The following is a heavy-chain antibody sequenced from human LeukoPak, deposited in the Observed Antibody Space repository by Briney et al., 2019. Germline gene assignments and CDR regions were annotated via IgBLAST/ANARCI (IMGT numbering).Heavy chain of an antibody. CDR3: ARERPPGDSSNWFLEGYFDI. CDR1: GGTFSSYA. J-gene: IGHJ4*02. D-gene: IGHD6-13*01. CDR2: IIPIFGTA. Sequence: GASVKVSCKASGGTFSSYAITWVRQAPGQGLEWMGRIIPIFGTANYAQKFQGRVTITTDESTGTAYMELSTLRSDDTAVYYCARERPPGDSSNWFLEGYFDIWGQGTLVTASS. V-gene: IGHV1-69*05.